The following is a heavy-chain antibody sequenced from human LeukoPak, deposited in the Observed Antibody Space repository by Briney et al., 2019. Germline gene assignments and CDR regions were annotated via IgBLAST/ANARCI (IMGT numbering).Heavy chain of an antibody. CDR2: IYSPGTN. D-gene: IGHD3-22*01. CDR3: ARGIGTSYDSSRDAFDI. CDR1: AGSINSGDYY. V-gene: IGHV4-61*02. Sequence: SQTLSLTCTVSAGSINSGDYYWRWIRQPAGKGLEWIGRIYSPGTNYNYNPSVKSRVTISIDTSKNQFSLKLTSVTAADTAVYYCARGIGTSYDSSRDAFDIWGQGTMVTVSS. J-gene: IGHJ3*02.